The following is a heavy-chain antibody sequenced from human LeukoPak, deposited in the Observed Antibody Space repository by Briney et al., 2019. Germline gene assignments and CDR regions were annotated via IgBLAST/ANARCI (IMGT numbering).Heavy chain of an antibody. CDR3: ARERYFWSSSSCNNWFDA. V-gene: IGHV4-31*03. CDR1: GGSISSGGYY. J-gene: IGHJ5*02. D-gene: IGHD2-2*01. CDR2: IYYGGST. Sequence: SQTLSLTCTVSGGSISSGGYYWSWIRQHPGKGLEWIGYIYYGGSTYYNPSLKSRVTISVDTSKNQFSLKLSSVTAADTAVYYCARERYFWSSSSCNNWFDAWGEGTLVTVSS.